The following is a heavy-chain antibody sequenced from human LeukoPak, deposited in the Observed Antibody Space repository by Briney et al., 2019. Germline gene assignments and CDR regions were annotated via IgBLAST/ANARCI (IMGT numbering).Heavy chain of an antibody. CDR2: IYTSGST. J-gene: IGHJ5*02. Sequence: PSETLSLTCTVXGGSISSYYWSWIRQPAGKGLEWIGRIYTSGSTNYNPSLKSRVTMSVDTSKNQFSLKLSSVTAADTAVYYCARLLVVRGVSRVGWFDPWGQGTLVTVSS. D-gene: IGHD3-10*01. V-gene: IGHV4-4*07. CDR1: GGSISSYY. CDR3: ARLLVVRGVSRVGWFDP.